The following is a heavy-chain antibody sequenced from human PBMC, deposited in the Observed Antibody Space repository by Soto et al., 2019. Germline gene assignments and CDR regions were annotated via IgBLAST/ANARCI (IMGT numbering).Heavy chain of an antibody. Sequence: EVQLVESGGGLVQPGGSLRLSCAASGFTFISYSMNWVRQAPGKGLEWVSYISSSSSTIYYADAVKRRFTISRDNAKYSLYLKMNSRRAEDKALYYCARCWVGAHLDYWGQGTLVTVSS. CDR3: ARCWVGAHLDY. CDR2: ISSSSSTI. D-gene: IGHD2-15*01. CDR1: GFTFISYS. V-gene: IGHV3-48*01. J-gene: IGHJ4*02.